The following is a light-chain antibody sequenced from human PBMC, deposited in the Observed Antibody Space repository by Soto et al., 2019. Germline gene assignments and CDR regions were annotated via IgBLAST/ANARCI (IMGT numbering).Light chain of an antibody. CDR2: DTS. Sequence: EVGLTQSPCSLSSSKRERATLSCRASQSLTNSFIAWYQQKPGQAPRHLIYDTSSRASGIPDRFSGSGSGTDFSLTIISRLPPDVVVIYYRQQCSSNPIFGQGTLLAIK. CDR1: QSLTNSF. CDR3: QQCSSNPI. V-gene: IGKV3D-20*02. J-gene: IGKJ5*01.